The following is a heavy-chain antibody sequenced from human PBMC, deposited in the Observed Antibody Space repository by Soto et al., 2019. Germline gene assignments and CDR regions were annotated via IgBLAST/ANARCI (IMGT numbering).Heavy chain of an antibody. CDR2: IYYSGST. J-gene: IGHJ4*02. V-gene: IGHV4-30-4*02. Sequence: SETLSLTCSVSGGSISSGDYYWNWIRQPPGKGLEWIGHIYYSGSTYYNSSLKSRVTISLDTSKNQFSLELSSVTAADTAVYYCARRYGAAFDYWGQGTLVTVSS. CDR1: GGSISSGDYY. D-gene: IGHD2-15*01. CDR3: ARRYGAAFDY.